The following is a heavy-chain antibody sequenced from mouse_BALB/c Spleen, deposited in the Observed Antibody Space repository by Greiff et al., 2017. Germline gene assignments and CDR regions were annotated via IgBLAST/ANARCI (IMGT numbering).Heavy chain of an antibody. CDR3: ARDQSYSSYVFAY. D-gene: IGHD2-12*01. V-gene: IGHV7-3*02. CDR2: IGNKANGYTT. CDR1: GFTFTDYY. Sequence: EVMLVDSGGGLVQPGGSLRLSCATSGFTFTDYYMSWVRQPPGKALEWLGFIGNKANGYTTEYSASVKGRFTISRDNSHSILYLQMNTLRTEDSATYYCARDQSYSSYVFAYWGQGTLVTVSA. J-gene: IGHJ3*01.